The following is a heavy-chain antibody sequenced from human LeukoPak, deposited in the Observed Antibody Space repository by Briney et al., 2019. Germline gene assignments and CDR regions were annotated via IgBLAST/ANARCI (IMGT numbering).Heavy chain of an antibody. J-gene: IGHJ6*02. Sequence: SQTLSLTCTVSGGSISSGGYYWSWIRQHPGKGLEWIGYIYYSGSTYYNPSLKSRVTISVDTSKNQFSLKLSSVTAADTAVYYCARTGGLTYYYYGMDVWGQGTTVTVSS. CDR3: ARTGGLTYYYYGMDV. CDR2: IYYSGST. CDR1: GGSISSGGYY. D-gene: IGHD1-14*01. V-gene: IGHV4-31*03.